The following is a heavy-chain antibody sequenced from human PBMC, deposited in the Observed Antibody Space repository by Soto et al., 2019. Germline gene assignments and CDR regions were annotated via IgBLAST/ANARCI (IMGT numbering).Heavy chain of an antibody. J-gene: IGHJ6*01. CDR2: ISYDGSNK. D-gene: IGHD5-12*01. Sequence: GGSLRLSCAASGFTFSSYGMHWVRQAPGKGLEWVAVISYDGSNKYYADSVKGRFTISRDNSKNTLYLQMNSLRAEDTAVYYCAKVGRGYSGYVYYYYGMDV. CDR1: GFTFSSYG. V-gene: IGHV3-30*18. CDR3: AKVGRGYSGYVYYYYGMDV.